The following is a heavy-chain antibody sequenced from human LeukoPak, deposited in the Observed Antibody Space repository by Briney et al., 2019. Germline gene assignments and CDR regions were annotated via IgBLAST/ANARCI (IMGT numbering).Heavy chain of an antibody. CDR2: ISSSSSYI. V-gene: IGHV3-21*01. Sequence: PGGSLRLSCAASGFTFSSYSMNWVRQAPGKGLEWVSSISSSSSYIYYADSVKGRFTISRDNAKNSLYLQMNSLRAEDTAVYYCARDSVVVVPAAYIPLNWFDLWGQGTLVTVSS. CDR3: ARDSVVVVPAAYIPLNWFDL. CDR1: GFTFSSYS. D-gene: IGHD2-2*01. J-gene: IGHJ5*02.